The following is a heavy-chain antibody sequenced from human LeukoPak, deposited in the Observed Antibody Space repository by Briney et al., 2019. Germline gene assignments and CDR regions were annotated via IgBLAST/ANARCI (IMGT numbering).Heavy chain of an antibody. V-gene: IGHV3-33*01. D-gene: IGHD3-22*01. CDR2: IWYNGGSK. J-gene: IGHJ4*02. CDR1: GFTFSNYG. Sequence: GRSLRLSCAASGFTFSNYGMHWVRQAPGEGLEWVAVIWYNGGSKYYADSVKGRFTISRDNSKNTLSLQMNSLRAGDTAFYYCARGVYDSSGYYRYYFDYWGQGTLVTVSS. CDR3: ARGVYDSSGYYRYYFDY.